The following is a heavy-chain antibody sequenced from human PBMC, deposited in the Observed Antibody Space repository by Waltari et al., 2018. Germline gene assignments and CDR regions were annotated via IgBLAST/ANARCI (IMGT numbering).Heavy chain of an antibody. CDR1: GGSITSNRHY. CDR3: ATYIGASLGTAAFDV. J-gene: IGHJ3*01. D-gene: IGHD5-12*01. CDR2: VSYTGAP. V-gene: IGHV4-39*01. Sequence: QLQLQESGPGLVKPSETLSLTCSVSGGSITSNRHYWGWIRQPPGQGLQWIATVSYTGAPHGSPSLESRVTISRDTSKNQVSLKLGSVTAADTAVYYCATYIGASLGTAAFDVWGQGTMLTVSS.